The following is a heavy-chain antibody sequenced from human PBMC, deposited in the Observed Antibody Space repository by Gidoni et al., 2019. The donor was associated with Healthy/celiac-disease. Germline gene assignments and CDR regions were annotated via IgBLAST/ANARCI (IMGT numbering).Heavy chain of an antibody. J-gene: IGHJ3*02. V-gene: IGHV1-3*01. CDR2: INAGNGNT. D-gene: IGHD3-10*01. Sequence: QVQLVQSGAEVKKPGASVKVSCKASGYTFTSYAMHWVRQAPGQRLEWMGWINAGNGNTKYSQKFQGRVTITRDTSASTAYMELSSLRSEDTAVYYCARDCNYYGSGRLGAFDIWGQGTMVTVSS. CDR3: ARDCNYYGSGRLGAFDI. CDR1: GYTFTSYA.